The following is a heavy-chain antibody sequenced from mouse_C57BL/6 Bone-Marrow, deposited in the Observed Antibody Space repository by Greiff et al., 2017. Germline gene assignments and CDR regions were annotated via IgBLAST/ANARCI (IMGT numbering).Heavy chain of an antibody. CDR1: GFNIKDYY. CDR3: ARGGGWAMDY. D-gene: IGHD2-3*01. Sequence: EVKLMESGAELVKPGASVKLSCTASGFNIKDYYMHWVKQRTEQGLEWIGRIDPEDGETKYAPNFQGKATITADTSSNTAYLQLSSLTSEDTAVYYCARGGGWAMDYWGQGTSVTVSS. CDR2: IDPEDGET. J-gene: IGHJ4*01. V-gene: IGHV14-2*01.